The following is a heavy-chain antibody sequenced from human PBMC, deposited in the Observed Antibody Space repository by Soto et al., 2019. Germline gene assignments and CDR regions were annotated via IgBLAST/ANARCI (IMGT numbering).Heavy chain of an antibody. CDR2: IIVGIGNT. Sequence: GASVKVSCKASGFTFTSSAMQWVRQARGQSLEWIGRIIVGIGNTKFSQKFQGRVTITRDISASTAYMELSSLRSEDTAFYYCAREPLVPDYYYYYGMDVWGQGTTVTVSS. CDR3: AREPLVPDYYYYYGMDV. J-gene: IGHJ6*02. CDR1: GFTFTSSA. D-gene: IGHD6-13*01. V-gene: IGHV1-3*01.